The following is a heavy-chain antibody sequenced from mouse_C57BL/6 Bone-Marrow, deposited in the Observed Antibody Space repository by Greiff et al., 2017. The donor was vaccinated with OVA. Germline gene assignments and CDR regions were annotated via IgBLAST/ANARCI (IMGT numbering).Heavy chain of an antibody. CDR2: INPYNGGT. D-gene: IGHD2-3*01. CDR3: ARDGFLYYFDY. CDR1: GYTFTDYY. J-gene: IGHJ2*01. Sequence: EVQVVESGPVLVKPGASVKMSCKASGYTFTDYYMNWVKQSHGKSLEWIGVINPYNGGTSYNQKFKGKATLTVDKSSSTAYMELNSLTSEDSAVYYCARDGFLYYFDYWGQGTTLTVSS. V-gene: IGHV1-19*01.